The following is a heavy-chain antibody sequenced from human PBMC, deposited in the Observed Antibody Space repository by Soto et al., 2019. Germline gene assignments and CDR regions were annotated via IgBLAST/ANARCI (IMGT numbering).Heavy chain of an antibody. CDR2: IYYSGST. J-gene: IGHJ6*03. Sequence: SETLSLTCTVSGGSISSSSFYWGWIRQPPGKGLEWIGSIYYSGSTYYNPSLKSRVTISVDTSKNQFSLKLSSVTAADTAVYYCARQGGKGYMVRGEIYYYYYYMDVWGKGTTVTVSS. CDR3: ARQGGKGYMVRGEIYYYYYYMDV. V-gene: IGHV4-39*01. CDR1: GGSISSSSFY. D-gene: IGHD3-10*01.